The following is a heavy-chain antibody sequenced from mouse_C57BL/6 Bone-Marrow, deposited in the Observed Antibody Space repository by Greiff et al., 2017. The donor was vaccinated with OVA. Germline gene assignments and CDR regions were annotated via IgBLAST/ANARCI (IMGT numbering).Heavy chain of an antibody. D-gene: IGHD1-1*01. Sequence: QVQLKQPGAELVKPGASVKLSCKASGYTFTSYWMHWVKQRPGQGLEWIGMIHPNSGSTNYNEKFKSKATLTVDKSSSTAYMQLSSLTSEDSAVYYCARGDGSSTGYAMDYWGQGTSVTVSS. V-gene: IGHV1-64*01. CDR1: GYTFTSYW. CDR3: ARGDGSSTGYAMDY. J-gene: IGHJ4*01. CDR2: IHPNSGST.